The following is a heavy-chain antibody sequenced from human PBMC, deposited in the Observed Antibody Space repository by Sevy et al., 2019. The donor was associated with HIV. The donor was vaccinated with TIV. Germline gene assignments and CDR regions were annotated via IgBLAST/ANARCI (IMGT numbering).Heavy chain of an antibody. CDR3: ARVDPYYEFGDV. CDR1: GYTLNNYG. J-gene: IGHJ6*02. Sequence: ASVEVSCKASGYTLNNYGISWVRQAPGQGLEWIGWITAYKDNTNYAQNFQGRVTMTTDTSTSTAYMELRNLASDDTAFYYCARVDPYYEFGDVWGQGTTVTVSS. CDR2: ITAYKDNT. D-gene: IGHD3-3*01. V-gene: IGHV1-18*01.